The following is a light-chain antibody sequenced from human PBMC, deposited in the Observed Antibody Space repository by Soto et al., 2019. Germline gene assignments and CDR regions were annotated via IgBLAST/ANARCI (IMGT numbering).Light chain of an antibody. Sequence: DIQMTQSPSSVSASVGDRVTITCRASQDISNSLAWYQQKPGKAPKLLIYAASSLQSGVPSRFSGSGSGTDFTLTISSLQPEDFATYYCQQANSFPFFGGGTKVEIK. J-gene: IGKJ4*01. CDR3: QQANSFPF. V-gene: IGKV1-12*02. CDR1: QDISNS. CDR2: AAS.